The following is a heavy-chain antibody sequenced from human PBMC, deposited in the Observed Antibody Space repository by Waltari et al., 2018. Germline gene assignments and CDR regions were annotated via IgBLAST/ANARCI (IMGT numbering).Heavy chain of an antibody. J-gene: IGHJ4*02. CDR3: AKNAYCGGDCPGGHFDY. CDR1: GFTFSSYA. Sequence: EVQLVESGGGLVQPGGSLRLSCAASGFTFSSYAMSWVRQAPGKGLEWVSAISGSGGSTYYTDSVKGRFTISRDNSKNTLYLQMNSLRAEDTAVYYCAKNAYCGGDCPGGHFDYWGQGTLVTVSS. V-gene: IGHV3-23*04. CDR2: ISGSGGST. D-gene: IGHD2-21*01.